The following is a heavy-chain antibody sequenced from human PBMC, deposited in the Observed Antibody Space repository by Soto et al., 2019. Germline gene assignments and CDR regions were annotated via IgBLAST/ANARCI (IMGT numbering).Heavy chain of an antibody. Sequence: GASVKVSCKASGGTFSSYAISWVRQAPGQGLEWMGGIIPIFGTANYAQKFQGRVTITADESMSTAYMELSSLRSEDTAVYYCASEYCSSTSCDLNYYGMDVWGQGTTVTVSS. V-gene: IGHV1-69*13. J-gene: IGHJ6*02. CDR2: IIPIFGTA. D-gene: IGHD2-2*01. CDR1: GGTFSSYA. CDR3: ASEYCSSTSCDLNYYGMDV.